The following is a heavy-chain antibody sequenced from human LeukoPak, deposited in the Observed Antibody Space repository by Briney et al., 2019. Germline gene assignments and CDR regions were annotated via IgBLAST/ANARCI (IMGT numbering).Heavy chain of an antibody. Sequence: SETLSLTCAVSGGSISSGGYSWSWIRQPPGKGLEWIGYIYHSGSTYYNPSLKSRVTISVDRSKNQFSLKLSSVTAADTAVYYCARGLSSGWYRYWGQGTLVTVSS. CDR2: IYHSGST. J-gene: IGHJ4*02. CDR1: GGSISSGGYS. CDR3: ARGLSSGWYRY. V-gene: IGHV4-30-2*01. D-gene: IGHD6-19*01.